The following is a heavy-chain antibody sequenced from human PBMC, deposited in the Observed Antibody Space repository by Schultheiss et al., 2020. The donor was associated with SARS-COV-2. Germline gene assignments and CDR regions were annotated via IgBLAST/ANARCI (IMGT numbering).Heavy chain of an antibody. CDR2: ISYDGSNK. Sequence: GESLKISCAASGFTFSSYAMSWVRQAPGKGLEWVAVISYDGSNKYYADSVKGRFTISRDNAKNSLYLQMNSLRAEDTAVYYCARGLQPFYDSSGYLDYWGQGTLVTVSS. J-gene: IGHJ4*02. D-gene: IGHD3-22*01. V-gene: IGHV3-30*04. CDR3: ARGLQPFYDSSGYLDY. CDR1: GFTFSSYA.